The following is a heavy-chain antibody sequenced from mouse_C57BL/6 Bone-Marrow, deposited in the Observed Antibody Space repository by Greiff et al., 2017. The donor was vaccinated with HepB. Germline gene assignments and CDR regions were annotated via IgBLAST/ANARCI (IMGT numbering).Heavy chain of an antibody. CDR1: GFSFNTYA. J-gene: IGHJ3*01. CDR3: VRHRYGNYGWFAY. D-gene: IGHD2-1*01. V-gene: IGHV10-1*01. CDR2: IRSKSNNYAT. Sequence: EVNVVESGGGLVQPKGSLKLSCAASGFSFNTYAMNWVRQAPGKGLEWVARIRSKSNNYATYYADSVKDRFTISRDDSESMLYLQMNNLKTEDTAMYYCVRHRYGNYGWFAYWGQGTLVTVSA.